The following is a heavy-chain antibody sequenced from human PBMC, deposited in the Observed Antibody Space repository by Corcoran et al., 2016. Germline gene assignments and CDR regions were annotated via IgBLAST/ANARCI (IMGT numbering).Heavy chain of an antibody. J-gene: IGHJ4*02. Sequence: QVQLVESGGGVVQPGRSLRLSCAASGFTFSSYGMHWVRQAPGKGLEGVAVIWYDGSNKYYADSVKGRFTISRDNSKNTLYLQMNSLRAEDTAVYYCARELGELYYFDYWGQGTLVTVSS. CDR2: IWYDGSNK. D-gene: IGHD3-16*01. CDR1: GFTFSSYG. V-gene: IGHV3-33*01. CDR3: ARELGELYYFDY.